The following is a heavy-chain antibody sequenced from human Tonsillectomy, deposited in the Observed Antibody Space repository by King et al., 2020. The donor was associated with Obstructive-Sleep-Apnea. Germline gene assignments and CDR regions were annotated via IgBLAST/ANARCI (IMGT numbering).Heavy chain of an antibody. CDR1: GFPFSSYG. Sequence: VQLVESGGGVVQPGRSLRLSCAASGFPFSSYGINWVRQAPGKGLEWVAVISYDGSIKYYADSVKGRFTISRDNSKNTLFLQMNSLRAEDTAIYYCAKNILIWFGELLGAFDYWGQGTLVTVSS. J-gene: IGHJ4*02. V-gene: IGHV3-30*18. CDR2: ISYDGSIK. CDR3: AKNILIWFGELLGAFDY. D-gene: IGHD3-10*01.